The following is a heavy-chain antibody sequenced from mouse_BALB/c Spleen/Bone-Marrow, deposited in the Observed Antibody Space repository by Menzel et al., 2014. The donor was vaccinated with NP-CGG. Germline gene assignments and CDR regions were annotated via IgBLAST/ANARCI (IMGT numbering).Heavy chain of an antibody. Sequence: QVQLQQSGTELVRPGTSVKISCKASGYAFTDYWLGWVKQRPGHGLEWIGDIYPGSGNTYYNEKFKGKATLTADKSSSTAYMQLSGLTFEDSAVYFCTRGRSLDYWGQGTTLTVSS. V-gene: IGHV1-63*01. CDR2: IYPGSGNT. CDR1: GYAFTDYW. CDR3: TRGRSLDY. J-gene: IGHJ2*01.